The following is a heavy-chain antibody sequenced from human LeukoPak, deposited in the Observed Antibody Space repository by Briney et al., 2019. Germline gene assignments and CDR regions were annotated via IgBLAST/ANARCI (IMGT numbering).Heavy chain of an antibody. CDR2: ITRENWI. J-gene: IGHJ4*02. CDR3: ARGLHLDSSGSLYY. D-gene: IGHD3-22*01. V-gene: IGHV3-69-1*01. CDR1: GFSVSEYY. Sequence: GGSLRLSCAASGFSVSEYYVTWVRQAPGKGLEWVSYITRENWIYYSDSVKGRFTISRDHAKNSVYLEMNSLRADDTAVYYCARGLHLDSSGSLYYWGQGTLVTVSS.